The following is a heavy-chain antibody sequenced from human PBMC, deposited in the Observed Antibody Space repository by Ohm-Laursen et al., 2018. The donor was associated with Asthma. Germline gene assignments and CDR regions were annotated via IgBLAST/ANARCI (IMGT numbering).Heavy chain of an antibody. CDR2: IYHSGST. CDR1: GGSISSGGYS. CDR3: ARGVYDYGDYPLECYFDY. D-gene: IGHD4-17*01. J-gene: IGHJ4*02. V-gene: IGHV4-30-2*01. Sequence: TLSLTCAVSGGSISSGGYSWSWIRQPPGKGLEWIGYIYHSGSTYYNPSLKSRVTISVDRSKNQFSLKLSSVTAADTAVYYCARGVYDYGDYPLECYFDYWGQGTLVTVSS.